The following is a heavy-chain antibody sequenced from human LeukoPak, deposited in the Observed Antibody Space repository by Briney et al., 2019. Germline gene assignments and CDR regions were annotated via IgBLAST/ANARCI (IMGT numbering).Heavy chain of an antibody. CDR1: GFTFSSYA. D-gene: IGHD6-19*01. Sequence: GGSLRLSCAASGFTFSSYAMSWVRQAPGKGLEWVSAISGSGGSTYYADSAKGRFTISRDNSKNTLYLQMNSLRAEDTAVYYCAKDRGIAVAGIYDYWGQGTLVTVSS. J-gene: IGHJ4*02. V-gene: IGHV3-23*01. CDR2: ISGSGGST. CDR3: AKDRGIAVAGIYDY.